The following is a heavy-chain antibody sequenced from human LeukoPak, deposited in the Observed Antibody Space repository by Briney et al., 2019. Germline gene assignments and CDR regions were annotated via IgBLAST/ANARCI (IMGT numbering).Heavy chain of an antibody. CDR1: GFTLSSNY. CDR3: ARDPMYDFWSGHYFDY. CDR2: IYSGGST. D-gene: IGHD3-3*01. Sequence: PGGSLRLSCAASGFTLSSNYMSWVRQAPGKGLEWVSVIYSGGSTYYADSVKGRFTISRDNAKNSLYLQMNSLRAEDTAVYYCARDPMYDFWSGHYFDYWGQGTLVTVSS. V-gene: IGHV3-66*01. J-gene: IGHJ4*02.